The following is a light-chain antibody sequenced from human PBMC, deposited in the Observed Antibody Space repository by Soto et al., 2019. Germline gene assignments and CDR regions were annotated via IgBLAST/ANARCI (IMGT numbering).Light chain of an antibody. V-gene: IGKV3-20*01. CDR1: QSILCRY. CDR3: QQYGSSPLT. CDR2: DAS. J-gene: IGKJ4*01. Sequence: PGDRASLSCRASQSILCRYLAWYQQKPGQAPRLLIYDASSRATGIPDRFSGSGSGTDFILTISRLEPEDFAVYYCQQYGSSPLTFGGGTKVEIK.